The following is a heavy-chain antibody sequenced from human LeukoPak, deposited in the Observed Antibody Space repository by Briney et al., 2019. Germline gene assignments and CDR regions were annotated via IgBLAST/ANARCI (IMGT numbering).Heavy chain of an antibody. Sequence: GASVKVSCKASGYTFTSYGISWVRQAPGQGPEWMGWINPNSGGTNYAQKFQGRVTMTRDTSISTAYMELSRLRSDDTAVYYCARPSRVVVAANDAFDIWGQGTMVTVSS. CDR1: GYTFTSYG. D-gene: IGHD2-15*01. J-gene: IGHJ3*02. CDR3: ARPSRVVVAANDAFDI. CDR2: INPNSGGT. V-gene: IGHV1-2*02.